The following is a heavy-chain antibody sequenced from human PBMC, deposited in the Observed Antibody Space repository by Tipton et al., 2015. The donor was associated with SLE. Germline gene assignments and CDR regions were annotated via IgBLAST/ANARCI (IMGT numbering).Heavy chain of an antibody. CDR3: ARVGGSYFGY. J-gene: IGHJ4*02. V-gene: IGHV3-30*14. D-gene: IGHD1-26*01. Sequence: SLRLSCAASGFTFSSYAMHWVRQAPGKGLEWVAVISYDGSNKYYADSVKGRFTISRDNSKNTLYLQMNSLRAEDTAVYYCARVGGSYFGYWGQGTLVTVSA. CDR1: GFTFSSYA. CDR2: ISYDGSNK.